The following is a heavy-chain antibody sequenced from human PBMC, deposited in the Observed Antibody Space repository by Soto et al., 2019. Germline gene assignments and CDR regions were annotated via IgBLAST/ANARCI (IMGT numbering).Heavy chain of an antibody. CDR1: GFTFSSYA. J-gene: IGHJ3*02. Sequence: LRLSCAASGFTFSSYAMHWVRQAPGKGLEWVAVISYDGSNKYYADSVKGRFTISRDNSKNTLYLQMNSLRAEDTAVYYCARVNYYDSSGYWYAFDIWGQGTMVTVSS. CDR3: ARVNYYDSSGYWYAFDI. V-gene: IGHV3-30-3*01. D-gene: IGHD3-22*01. CDR2: ISYDGSNK.